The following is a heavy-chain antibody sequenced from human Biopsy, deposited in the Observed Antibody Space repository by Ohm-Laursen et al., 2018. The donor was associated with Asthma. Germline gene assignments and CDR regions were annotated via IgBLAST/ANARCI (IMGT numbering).Heavy chain of an antibody. CDR2: INAGIGNT. Sequence: GSSVKVSCKASGYTFIHFAIHWVRQAPGQRLEWMGGINAGIGNTKYSQKFQGRVTISRDTSASTAYMELSSLRSEDTAVYYCATGYSGSDRIVYYYSGMEVWGQGTTVTVSS. V-gene: IGHV1-3*01. CDR3: ATGYSGSDRIVYYYSGMEV. D-gene: IGHD5-12*01. J-gene: IGHJ6*02. CDR1: GYTFIHFA.